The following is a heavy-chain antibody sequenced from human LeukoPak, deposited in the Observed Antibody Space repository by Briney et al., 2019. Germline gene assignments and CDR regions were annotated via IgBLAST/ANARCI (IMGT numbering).Heavy chain of an antibody. D-gene: IGHD3-3*01. V-gene: IGHV4-34*01. Sequence: SETLSLTCAVYGGSFSGYYWSWIRQPPGKGLEWIGEINHSGSTNYNPSLKRRVTISVATSKNQFSLKLSSVTAADTAVYYCARGFGVVIMGGQGTLVTVSS. CDR2: INHSGST. J-gene: IGHJ4*02. CDR3: ARGFGVVIM. CDR1: GGSFSGYY.